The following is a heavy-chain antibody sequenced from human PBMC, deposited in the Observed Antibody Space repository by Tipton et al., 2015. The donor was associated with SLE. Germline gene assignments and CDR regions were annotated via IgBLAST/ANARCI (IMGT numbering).Heavy chain of an antibody. CDR2: IRYDGSNK. J-gene: IGHJ6*02. D-gene: IGHD3-3*01. Sequence: SLRLSCAASGFTFSSYSMNWVRQAPGKGLEWVAFIRYDGSNKYYADSVKGRFTISRDNSKNTLYLQMNSLRAEDTAVYYCAKVPYIRTIFGVENHGMDVWGQGTTVTVSS. V-gene: IGHV3-30*02. CDR1: GFTFSSYS. CDR3: AKVPYIRTIFGVENHGMDV.